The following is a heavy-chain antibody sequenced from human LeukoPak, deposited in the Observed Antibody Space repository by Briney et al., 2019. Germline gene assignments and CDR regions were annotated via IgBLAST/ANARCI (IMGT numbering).Heavy chain of an antibody. CDR3: AIRGFMVRGVGYYFDY. V-gene: IGHV1-8*01. CDR1: GYTFTSYD. D-gene: IGHD3-10*01. Sequence: ASVKVSCKASGYTFTSYDINWVRQATGQGLEWMGWMNPNSGNTGYAQKFQGRVTMTRNTSISTAYMELSSLKASDTAMYYCAIRGFMVRGVGYYFDYWGQGTLVTVSS. CDR2: MNPNSGNT. J-gene: IGHJ4*02.